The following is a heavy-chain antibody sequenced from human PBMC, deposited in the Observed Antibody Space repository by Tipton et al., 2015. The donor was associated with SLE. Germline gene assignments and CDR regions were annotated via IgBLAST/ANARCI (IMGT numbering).Heavy chain of an antibody. V-gene: IGHV4-59*08. Sequence: GLVKPSETLSLTCTVSGGSISTYYWSWIRQPPGKGLEWIGYIYYSGSTNYNPSPKSRVTISVDTSKNQFSLKLSSVTAADTAVYYCARGLAMVRGDSMDYWGQGTLVTVSS. CDR1: GGSISTYY. CDR3: ARGLAMVRGDSMDY. CDR2: IYYSGST. D-gene: IGHD3-10*01. J-gene: IGHJ4*02.